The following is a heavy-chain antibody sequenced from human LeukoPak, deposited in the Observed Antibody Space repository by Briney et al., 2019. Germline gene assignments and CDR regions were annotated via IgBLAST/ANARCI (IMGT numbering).Heavy chain of an antibody. Sequence: GGSLRLSCAASGFTFSSYSMNWVRQAPGKGLEWVSSISSSSSYIYYADSVKGRFTISRDNSKNTLYLQMNSLRAEDTAVYYCAKSVAAADHYYYYYGMDVWGQGTTVTVSS. CDR2: ISSSSSYI. CDR3: AKSVAAADHYYYYYGMDV. J-gene: IGHJ6*02. D-gene: IGHD6-13*01. CDR1: GFTFSSYS. V-gene: IGHV3-21*04.